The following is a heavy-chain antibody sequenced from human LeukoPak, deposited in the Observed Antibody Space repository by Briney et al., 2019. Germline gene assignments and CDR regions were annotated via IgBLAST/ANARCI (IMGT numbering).Heavy chain of an antibody. CDR3: AELGITMIGGV. Sequence: GGSLRLSCAASGFTPRSYEMNWVRPAPGKGLERVSYISSSGSTIYYADSVKGRFTISRDNAKNSLYLQMNSLRAEDTAVYYCAELGITMIGGVWGKGTTVTISS. CDR1: GFTPRSYE. D-gene: IGHD3-10*02. CDR2: ISSSGSTI. J-gene: IGHJ6*04. V-gene: IGHV3-48*03.